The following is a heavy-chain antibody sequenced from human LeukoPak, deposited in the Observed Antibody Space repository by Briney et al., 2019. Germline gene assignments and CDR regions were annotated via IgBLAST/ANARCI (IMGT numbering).Heavy chain of an antibody. D-gene: IGHD3-22*01. CDR2: IGDSGIST. V-gene: IGHV3-23*01. CDR1: GFTSSSYA. CDR3: AKSSRVGSSGYYFADAFDI. J-gene: IGHJ3*02. Sequence: GGSLGLSCAASGFTSSSYAMSWVRQAPGKGLEWVSGIGDSGISTYYADSVKGRLTISRDNSKNTLYLQMNSLRAEDTAVYYCAKSSRVGSSGYYFADAFDIWGQGTMVTVSS.